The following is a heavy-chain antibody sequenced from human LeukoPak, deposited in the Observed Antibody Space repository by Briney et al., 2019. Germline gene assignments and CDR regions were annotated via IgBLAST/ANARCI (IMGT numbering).Heavy chain of an antibody. CDR2: IYYSGST. V-gene: IGHV4-39*01. CDR1: GGSISSSSYY. CDR3: ARHGSRWSVWFDP. D-gene: IGHD6-13*01. Sequence: SETLSLTCTVSGGSISSSSYYWGWIRQPPGKGLEWIGSIYYSGSTYYNPSLKSRVTISVDTSKNQFSLKLSFVTAADTAVYYCARHGSRWSVWFDPWGQGTLVTVSS. J-gene: IGHJ5*02.